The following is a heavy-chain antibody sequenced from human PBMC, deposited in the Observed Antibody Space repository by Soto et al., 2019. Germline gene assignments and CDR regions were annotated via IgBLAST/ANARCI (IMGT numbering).Heavy chain of an antibody. V-gene: IGHV3-72*01. J-gene: IGHJ4*02. CDR2: IRNRPNSYTT. CDR1: GFTFSDLY. D-gene: IGHD3-10*01. CDR3: VRDSGRGFYFDY. Sequence: GGSLRLSCAASGFTFSDLYMDWVRQAPGKGLEWVGRIRNRPNSYTTQYAASVKGRFAVLRDDSENLVYLQMNDLKTEDTAVYYCVRDSGRGFYFDYWGQGAQVTVSS.